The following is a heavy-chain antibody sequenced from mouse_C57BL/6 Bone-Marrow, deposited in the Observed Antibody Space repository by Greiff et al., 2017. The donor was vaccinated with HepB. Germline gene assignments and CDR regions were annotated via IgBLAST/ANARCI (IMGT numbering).Heavy chain of an antibody. V-gene: IGHV1-15*01. CDR2: IDPETGGT. Sequence: LVESGAELVRPGASVTLSCKASGYTFTDYEMHWVKQTPVHGLEWIGAIDPETGGTAYNQKFKGKAILTADKSSSTAYMELRSLTSEDSAVYYCTRDYDGAYWGQGTLVTVSA. CDR3: TRDYDGAY. J-gene: IGHJ3*01. CDR1: GYTFTDYE. D-gene: IGHD2-4*01.